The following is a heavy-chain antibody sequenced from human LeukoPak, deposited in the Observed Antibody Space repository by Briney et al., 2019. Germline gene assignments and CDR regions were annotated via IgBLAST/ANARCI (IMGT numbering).Heavy chain of an antibody. CDR2: IFYSGST. CDR3: ARGSRSWYLQDY. CDR1: GGSISTSNYY. V-gene: IGHV4-39*07. J-gene: IGHJ4*02. Sequence: PSETLSLTCTVSGGSISTSNYYWGWIRQPPGKGLEWIGNIFYSGSTYYSPSLKSRVTISLDTSRNQFSLKLSSVTAADTAVYYCARGSRSWYLQDYWGQGTLVTVSS. D-gene: IGHD6-13*01.